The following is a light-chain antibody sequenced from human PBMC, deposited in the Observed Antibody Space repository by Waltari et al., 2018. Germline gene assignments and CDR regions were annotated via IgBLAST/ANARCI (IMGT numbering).Light chain of an antibody. CDR3: QAWDSTTEV. CDR1: TLGDKF. Sequence: SYELTQPPSVSVSPGQTATIACSGDTLGDKFVSWYQQKPGQSPVLVIHQDTKRPSGIPERFSGSNSGNTATLTISGTQAMDEADYYCQAWDSTTEVFGGGTKLTAL. V-gene: IGLV3-1*01. J-gene: IGLJ2*01. CDR2: QDT.